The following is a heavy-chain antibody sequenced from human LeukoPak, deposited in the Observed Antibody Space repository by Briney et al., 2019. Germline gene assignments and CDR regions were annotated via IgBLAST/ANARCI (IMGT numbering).Heavy chain of an antibody. CDR1: GYTLTSYG. CDR3: ARDHLWFGELFSSYYYYYYVDV. J-gene: IGHJ6*03. CDR2: ISAYNGNT. D-gene: IGHD3-10*01. V-gene: IGHV1-18*01. Sequence: ASVKVSCKASGYTLTSYGISWVRQAPGQGLEWMRWISAYNGNTNYAQKLQGRVTMTTDTSTSTAYMELRSLRSDDTAVYYCARDHLWFGELFSSYYYYYYVDVWGKGTTVTVSS.